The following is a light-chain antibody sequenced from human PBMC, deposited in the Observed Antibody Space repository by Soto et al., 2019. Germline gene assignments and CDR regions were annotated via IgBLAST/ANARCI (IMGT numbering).Light chain of an antibody. J-gene: IGLJ3*02. Sequence: QSALTQPASVSGSPGQSITISCTGTSSDVGGYNYVSWYQQHPYKAPKLMIYEVTNRPSGVSNRFSGSKSGNTASLTISGLQAEDEADYYCCSYTSSSTLVFGGGTKVTVL. CDR1: SSDVGGYNY. CDR3: CSYTSSSTLV. CDR2: EVT. V-gene: IGLV2-14*01.